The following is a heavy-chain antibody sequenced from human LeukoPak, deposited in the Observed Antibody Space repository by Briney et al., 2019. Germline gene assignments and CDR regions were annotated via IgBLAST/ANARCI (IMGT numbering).Heavy chain of an antibody. CDR2: ISNSGDRT. J-gene: IGHJ5*02. D-gene: IGHD1-1*01. CDR3: AKALVGTLRGFDP. V-gene: IGHV3-23*01. CDR1: GFTFSTYA. Sequence: PGGSLRLSCSASGFTFSTYAMSWVRQAPGKGLEWVSGISNSGDRTYYADSVKGRFTISRDNSKNTLYLQMNSLRAEDTAVYYCAKALVGTLRGFDPWGQATLVTVSS.